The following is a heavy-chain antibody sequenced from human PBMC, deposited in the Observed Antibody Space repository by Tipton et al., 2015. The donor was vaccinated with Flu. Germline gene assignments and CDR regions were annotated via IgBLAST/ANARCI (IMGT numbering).Heavy chain of an antibody. J-gene: IGHJ4*02. CDR1: GFTFNTYW. CDR3: ARTRGGYCSSYACYADYFDL. CDR2: IKQGGSEK. D-gene: IGHD2-2*01. Sequence: GSLRLSCAGSGFTFNTYWMSWVRQAPGKGLEWVANIKQGGSEKYYVDSVKGRFTISRDNVQNSLFLQMNSLRAEDTAVYYCARTRGGYCSSYACYADYFDLWGQGTLVTVSS. V-gene: IGHV3-7*01.